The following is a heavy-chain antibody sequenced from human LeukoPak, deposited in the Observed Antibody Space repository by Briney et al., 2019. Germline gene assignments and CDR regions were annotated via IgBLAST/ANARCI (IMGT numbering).Heavy chain of an antibody. Sequence: GGSLRLSCTASGFSFSTSWMSWVRQTPGKGLEWVANIKKDGSEEYYVDSVKTRFTISRDNAKNSLYLQLNSLIVEATAVYYCARLSSSVAGGDHWGQGTLVTVSS. D-gene: IGHD6-19*01. CDR1: GFSFSTSW. CDR2: IKKDGSEE. V-gene: IGHV3-7*01. CDR3: ARLSSSVAGGDH. J-gene: IGHJ4*02.